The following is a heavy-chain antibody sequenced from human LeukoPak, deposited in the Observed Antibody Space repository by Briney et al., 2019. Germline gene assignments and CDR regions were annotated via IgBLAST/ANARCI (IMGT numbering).Heavy chain of an antibody. D-gene: IGHD4-23*01. V-gene: IGHV3-7*01. CDR1: GFTFSSYW. CDR3: ATHQGGNPAY. J-gene: IGHJ4*02. Sequence: PGGSLRLSCAASGFTFSSYWMSWVRQAPGTGLEWVANIKQDGSEKYYVDSVKGRFTISRDNAKNMLYLQVNSLRAEDTAVYYCATHQGGNPAYWGQEALVTVSS. CDR2: IKQDGSEK.